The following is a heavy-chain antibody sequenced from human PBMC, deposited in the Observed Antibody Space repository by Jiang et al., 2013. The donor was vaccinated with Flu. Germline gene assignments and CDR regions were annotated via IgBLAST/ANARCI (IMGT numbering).Heavy chain of an antibody. V-gene: IGHV4-31*02. CDR3: ARTDIDGDYYDSSAKAGAFDI. D-gene: IGHD3-22*01. Sequence: YWSWIRQPPGKGLEWIGYIYFSGSTYYNPSLKSRVTISVDTSKNQFSLKLSSVTAADTAVYYCARTDIDGDYYDSSAKAGAFDIWGQGTMVTVSS. CDR2: IYFSGST. J-gene: IGHJ3*02. CDR1: Y.